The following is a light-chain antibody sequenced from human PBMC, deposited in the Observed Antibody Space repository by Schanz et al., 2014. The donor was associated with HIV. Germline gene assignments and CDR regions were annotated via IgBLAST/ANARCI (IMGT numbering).Light chain of an antibody. CDR1: QSVSSSY. V-gene: IGKV3D-20*01. CDR2: DAS. J-gene: IGKJ1*01. CDR3: QQYGSPPWT. Sequence: EIVLTQSPATLSLSPGERATLSCGASQSVSSSYLAWYQQKPGQAPRLLIYDASNRATGIPARFSGSGSGTDFTLTISSLEPEDFAVYYCQQYGSPPWTFGQGTKVEVK.